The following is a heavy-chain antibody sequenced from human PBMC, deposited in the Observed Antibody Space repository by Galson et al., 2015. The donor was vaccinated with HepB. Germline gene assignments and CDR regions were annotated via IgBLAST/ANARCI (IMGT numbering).Heavy chain of an antibody. V-gene: IGHV3-30*18. CDR2: ISYEGSRI. CDR3: AKGTHYNYVYLDY. D-gene: IGHD5-24*01. CDR1: GFTFNNYG. Sequence: SLRLSCAASGFTFNNYGMIWFRQAPGKGLDWVAAISYEGSRIYYGDSVKGRFTISRANSNNMLYLQMDSMRLDDTDVYYCAKGTHYNYVYLDYWVQGTLTTVSA. J-gene: IGHJ4*02.